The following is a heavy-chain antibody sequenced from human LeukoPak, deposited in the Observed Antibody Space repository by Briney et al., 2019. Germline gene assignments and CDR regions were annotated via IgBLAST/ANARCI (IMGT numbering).Heavy chain of an antibody. D-gene: IGHD3-22*01. CDR2: INPNSGGT. CDR1: GYTFSDYY. Sequence: ASVKVSCKASGYTFSDYYMHWVRQAPGQGLEWMGWINPNSGGTNYAQKFQGRVTMTRDTSISTAYMELSRLRSDDTAVYYCANAGVRRGYYYYYYYMDVWGKGTTVTVSS. CDR3: ANAGVRRGYYYYYYYMDV. V-gene: IGHV1-2*02. J-gene: IGHJ6*03.